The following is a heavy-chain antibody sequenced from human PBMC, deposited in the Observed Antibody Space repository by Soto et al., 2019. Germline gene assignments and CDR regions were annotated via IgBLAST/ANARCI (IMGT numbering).Heavy chain of an antibody. CDR2: IRNKADNYAT. Sequence: EVHLVESGGGLVQPGGSLRLSCAASGFTFSGSAMHWVRQASGKGLEWVGRIRNKADNYATAYTASVKGRFIISRDDSKNTAYLQMNSLQTEDTALYYCTRIAPSYNMDVRGQGTTVTVSS. CDR3: TRIAPSYNMDV. J-gene: IGHJ6*02. D-gene: IGHD2-21*01. V-gene: IGHV3-73*02. CDR1: GFTFSGSA.